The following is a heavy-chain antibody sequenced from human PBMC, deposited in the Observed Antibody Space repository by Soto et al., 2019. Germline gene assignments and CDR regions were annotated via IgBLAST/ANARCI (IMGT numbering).Heavy chain of an antibody. CDR2: IIPIFGTA. V-gene: IGHV1-69*01. Sequence: QVQLVQSGAEVKKPGSSVKVSCKASGGTFSSYAISWVRQAPGQGLEWMGGIIPIFGTAKYAQKFQGRVTITADESTSTAYMELSSMRSEDTAVYYCAREIFGVIISGGRDAFDIWGQRTMVTVSS. D-gene: IGHD3-3*01. CDR1: GGTFSSYA. J-gene: IGHJ3*02. CDR3: AREIFGVIISGGRDAFDI.